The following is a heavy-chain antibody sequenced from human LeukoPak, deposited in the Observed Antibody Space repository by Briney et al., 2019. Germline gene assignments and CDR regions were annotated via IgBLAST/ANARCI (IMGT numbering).Heavy chain of an antibody. D-gene: IGHD2-15*01. CDR2: INHSGST. V-gene: IGHV4-34*01. Sequence: KPSETLSLTCAVYGGSFSGYYWSWIRQPPGKGLEWIGEINHSGSTNYNPSLKSRVTISVDTSKNQFSLKLSSVTAADTAVYYCAACSGGSCYGGYFDYWGQGTLVTVSS. CDR3: AACSGGSCYGGYFDY. J-gene: IGHJ4*02. CDR1: GGSFSGYY.